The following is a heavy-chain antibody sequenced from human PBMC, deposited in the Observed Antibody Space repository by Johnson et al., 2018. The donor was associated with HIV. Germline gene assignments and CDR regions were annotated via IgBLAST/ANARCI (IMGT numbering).Heavy chain of an antibody. J-gene: IGHJ3*02. D-gene: IGHD4-17*01. CDR3: ARGLGDSRVVDAYDI. V-gene: IGHV3-66*01. CDR2: IYSGGST. CDR1: GFTVSSNY. Sequence: VQLVESGGGLVQPGGSLRLSCAASGFTVSSNYMSWVRQAPGKGLEWVSVIYSGGSTYYADSVKDRFTISRDNSKNTLYLQMNSLRVEDTAVYYCARGLGDSRVVDAYDIWGQGTMVTVSS.